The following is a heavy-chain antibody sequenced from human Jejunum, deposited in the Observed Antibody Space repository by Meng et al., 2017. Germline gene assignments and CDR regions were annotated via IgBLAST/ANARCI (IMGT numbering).Heavy chain of an antibody. J-gene: IGHJ3*02. Sequence: GESLKISCTASGFTFSTYGMSWVRKAPGKGLAWVSALSSSGAGTYYADSVKGRFTISRDNSKNTVFLQMNSLSADDTAVYYCARSDGIGSYGFKIWGQGTMVTVSS. V-gene: IGHV3-23*01. CDR1: GFTFSTYG. D-gene: IGHD1-14*01. CDR2: LSSSGAGT. CDR3: ARSDGIGSYGFKI.